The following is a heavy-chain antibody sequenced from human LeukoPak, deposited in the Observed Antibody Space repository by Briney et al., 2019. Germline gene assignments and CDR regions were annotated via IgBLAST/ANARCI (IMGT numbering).Heavy chain of an antibody. D-gene: IGHD6-19*01. V-gene: IGHV3-21*04. J-gene: IGHJ4*02. CDR3: ARGSIAVAGTGFDY. CDR2: ISTSSSYI. CDR1: GFTFSSYS. Sequence: GGSLRLSCTASGFTFSSYSMNWVRQAPGKGLEWVSSISTSSSYIYYADSVKGRFTISRDNAKNSLYLQMNSLRAEDTALYYCARGSIAVAGTGFDYWGQGTLVTVSS.